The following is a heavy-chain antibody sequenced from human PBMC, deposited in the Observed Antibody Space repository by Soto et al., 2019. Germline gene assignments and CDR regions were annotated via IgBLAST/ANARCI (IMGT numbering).Heavy chain of an antibody. CDR1: GDSFTRSW. V-gene: IGHV5-10-1*01. D-gene: IGHD3-22*01. J-gene: IGHJ5*02. CDR2: IDPSDSYT. CDR3: ARNFRPYHSSGYYYGALYNWFDP. Sequence: PVEPLMISCTSTGDSFTRSWISWVRHMPGEGLEWMLRIDPSDSYTNYSPSFRGHVTISADKSISTAYLQWSSLKASDTAMYYCARNFRPYHSSGYYYGALYNWFDPWSQGILVTAS.